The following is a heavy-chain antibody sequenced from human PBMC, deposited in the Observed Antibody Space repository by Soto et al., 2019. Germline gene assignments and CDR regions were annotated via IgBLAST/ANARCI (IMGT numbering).Heavy chain of an antibody. V-gene: IGHV4-39*01. J-gene: IGHJ6*02. Sequence: PSETLSLTCTVSGGSISSSSYYWGWIRQPPGKGLEWIGSIYYSGSTYYNPSLKSRVTISVDTSKNQFSLKLSSVTAADTAVYYCARQGTMVRGVISGTADIAIKYYYGMDVWGQGTKVTVSS. CDR3: ARQGTMVRGVISGTADIAIKYYYGMDV. CDR2: IYYSGST. CDR1: GGSISSSSYY. D-gene: IGHD3-10*01.